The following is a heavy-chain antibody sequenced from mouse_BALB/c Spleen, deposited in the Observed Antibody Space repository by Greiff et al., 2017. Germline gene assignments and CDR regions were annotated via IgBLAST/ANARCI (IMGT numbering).Heavy chain of an antibody. Sequence: QVQLKESGPGLVAPSQSLSITCTVSGFSLTSYGVHWVRQPPGKGLEWLGMIWGGGSTDYNSALKSRLSISKDNSKSQVFLKMNSLQTDDTAMYYCARNEGNYGLGYAMDYWGQGTSVTVSS. CDR3: ARNEGNYGLGYAMDY. D-gene: IGHD2-1*01. J-gene: IGHJ4*01. CDR1: GFSLTSYG. V-gene: IGHV2-6-4*01. CDR2: IWGGGST.